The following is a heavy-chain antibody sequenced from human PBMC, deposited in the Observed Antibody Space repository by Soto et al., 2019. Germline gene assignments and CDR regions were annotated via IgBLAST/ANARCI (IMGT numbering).Heavy chain of an antibody. D-gene: IGHD3-22*01. Sequence: GSLRLSCAASGFTFSSYGMHWVRQAPGKGLEWVAVISYDGSNKYYADSVKGRFTISRDNSKNMVFLHMNSLRPEDTAVYHCAKDTYFRDSSGYHVFDYWGEGTLVTVSS. CDR1: GFTFSSYG. CDR3: AKDTYFRDSSGYHVFDY. J-gene: IGHJ4*02. V-gene: IGHV3-30*18. CDR2: ISYDGSNK.